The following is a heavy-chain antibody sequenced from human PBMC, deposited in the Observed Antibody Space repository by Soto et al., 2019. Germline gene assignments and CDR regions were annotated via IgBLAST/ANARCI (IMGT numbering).Heavy chain of an antibody. V-gene: IGHV1-46*03. CDR2: INPSGGST. J-gene: IGHJ6*03. CDR1: GYTFTSYY. CDR3: ARRGAEWFSRYYYMDV. Sequence: ASVKVSCKASGYTFTSYYMHWVRQAPGQGLEWMGIINPSGGSTSYAQKFQGRVTMTRDTSTSTVYMELSSLRSEDTAVYYCARRGAEWFSRYYYMDVWGKGTTVTVSS. D-gene: IGHD3-3*01.